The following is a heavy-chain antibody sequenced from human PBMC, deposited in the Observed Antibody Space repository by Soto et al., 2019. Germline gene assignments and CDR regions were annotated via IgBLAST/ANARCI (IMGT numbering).Heavy chain of an antibody. CDR3: ARGRASNSGDWLDP. V-gene: IGHV6-1*01. Sequence: SQPVSLPCSLSGELLSSSSPARLWIRQSPPRGLEWLGRTYYRPKGYNDYALSWKSRITVTPDTSKNQFSLQLNSVTPADTAVYYCARGRASNSGDWLDPWGQGTQVAI. CDR2: TYYRPKGYN. CDR1: GELLSSSSPA. J-gene: IGHJ5*02. D-gene: IGHD6-25*01.